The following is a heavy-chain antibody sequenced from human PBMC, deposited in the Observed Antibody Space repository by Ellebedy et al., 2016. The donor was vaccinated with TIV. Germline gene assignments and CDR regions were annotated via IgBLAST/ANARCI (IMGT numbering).Heavy chain of an antibody. J-gene: IGHJ4*02. V-gene: IGHV3-23*01. CDR1: GFTFSSYA. Sequence: GESLKISXAASGFTFSSYAMTWVRQAPGKGLEWVSAISGSGGSTYYADSVKGRFTISRDNSKNTLYLQMDSLRVEDTAVYYCASEHKNTKYYNAASGPDYWGQGTLVTVSP. D-gene: IGHD3-10*01. CDR3: ASEHKNTKYYNAASGPDY. CDR2: ISGSGGST.